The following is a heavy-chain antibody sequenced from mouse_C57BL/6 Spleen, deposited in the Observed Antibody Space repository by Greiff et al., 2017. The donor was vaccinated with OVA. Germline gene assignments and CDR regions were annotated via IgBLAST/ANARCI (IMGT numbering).Heavy chain of an antibody. D-gene: IGHD2-13*01. CDR2: ISSGSSTI. J-gene: IGHJ4*01. Sequence: EVMLVESGGGLVKPGGSLKLSCAASGFTFSDYGMHWVRQAPEKGLEWVAYISSGSSTIYYADTVTGRFTISRDNAKNTLFLQMTNLRSEDTAMYYCARRLLDAMDYWGQGTSVTVSS. CDR1: GFTFSDYG. V-gene: IGHV5-17*01. CDR3: ARRLLDAMDY.